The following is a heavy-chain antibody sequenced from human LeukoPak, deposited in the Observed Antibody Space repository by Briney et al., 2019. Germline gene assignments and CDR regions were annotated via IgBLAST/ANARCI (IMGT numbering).Heavy chain of an antibody. D-gene: IGHD3-16*01. V-gene: IGHV3-23*01. CDR2: ISGSGGST. J-gene: IGHJ3*02. CDR1: GFTFSSYA. CDR3: AKETDLGEPWDDAFDI. Sequence: AGGSLRLSCAASGFTFSSYAMSWVRQAPGKGLEWVSAISGSGGSTYYADSVKGRFTTSRDNSKNTLYLQMNSLRAEDTAVYYCAKETDLGEPWDDAFDIWGQGTMVTVSS.